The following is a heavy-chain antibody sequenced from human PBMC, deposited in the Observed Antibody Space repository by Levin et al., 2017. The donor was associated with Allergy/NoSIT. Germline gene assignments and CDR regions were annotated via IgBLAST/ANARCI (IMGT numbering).Heavy chain of an antibody. V-gene: IGHV3-11*05. J-gene: IGHJ4*02. CDR2: ISRGNSYT. D-gene: IGHD3-10*01. CDR3: ARGRVPNDY. Sequence: GESLKISCAASGFIVSDSYMSWIRQAPGPVLSFVSYISRGNSYTNYLDSVKGRFTISRENAKNSLYLQMNSLRAEDTAIYYCARGRVPNDYWGQGTLVTVSS. CDR1: GFIVSDSY.